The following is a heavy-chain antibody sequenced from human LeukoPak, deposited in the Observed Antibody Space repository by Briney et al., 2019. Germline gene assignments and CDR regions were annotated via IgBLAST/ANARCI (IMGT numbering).Heavy chain of an antibody. CDR2: MNPNSGNT. CDR1: GYTFTSYD. Sequence: ASVKVSCKASGYTFTSYDINWVRQATGQGLEWMGWMNPNSGNTGYAQKFQGRVTMTRNTSISTAYMELSSLRSEDTAVYYCARFRFGYSFSGPQVGATAFDYWGQGTLVTVSS. D-gene: IGHD1-26*01. J-gene: IGHJ4*02. V-gene: IGHV1-8*01. CDR3: ARFRFGYSFSGPQVGATAFDY.